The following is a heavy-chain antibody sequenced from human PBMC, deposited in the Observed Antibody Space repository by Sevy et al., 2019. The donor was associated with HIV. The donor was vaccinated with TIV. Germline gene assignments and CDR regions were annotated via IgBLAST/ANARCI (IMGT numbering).Heavy chain of an antibody. CDR2: ISSSGSTI. CDR3: ASSLDSSSWYGVYYYYYGMDV. V-gene: IGHV3-11*01. CDR1: GFTFSDYY. J-gene: IGHJ6*02. D-gene: IGHD6-13*01. Sequence: GGSLRLSCAASGFTFSDYYMSWIRQAPGKGLEWVSYISSSGSTIYYADSVKGRLTISRDNAKNSLYLQMNSLRAEDMAGYYCASSLDSSSWYGVYYYYYGMDVWGQGTTVTVSS.